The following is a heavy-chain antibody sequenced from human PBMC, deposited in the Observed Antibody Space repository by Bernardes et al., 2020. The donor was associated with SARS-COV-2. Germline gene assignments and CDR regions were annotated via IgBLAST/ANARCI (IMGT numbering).Heavy chain of an antibody. CDR2: FYSSGST. V-gene: IGHV4-39*01. J-gene: IGHJ6*02. CDR3: AGSSCGADCYIGGLRSWDYGMDV. D-gene: IGHD2-21*02. Sequence: SETLSLTCTVSGGSISSSSYYWGWIRQPHGKGLEWIGSFYSSGSTYYNPSLQSRLTKSVDTSKNRFSLRLSSVTAADTAVYYCAGSSCGADCYIGGLRSWDYGMDVWGQGTTVTVSS. CDR1: GGSISSSSYY.